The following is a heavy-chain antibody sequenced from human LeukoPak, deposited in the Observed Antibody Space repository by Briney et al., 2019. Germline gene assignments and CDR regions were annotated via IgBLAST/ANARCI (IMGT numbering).Heavy chain of an antibody. CDR1: GVTFSSYW. Sequence: GGSLRLSRAASGVTFSSYWMHWVRHAPGKGLVWVSRINSDGSSTNYADSVKGRFTISRDNAKNTLYLQMNSLRAEDTAVYYCARMGIAAAGTFGMDVGGQGTTVTVSS. D-gene: IGHD6-13*01. J-gene: IGHJ6*02. CDR3: ARMGIAAAGTFGMDV. V-gene: IGHV3-74*01. CDR2: INSDGSST.